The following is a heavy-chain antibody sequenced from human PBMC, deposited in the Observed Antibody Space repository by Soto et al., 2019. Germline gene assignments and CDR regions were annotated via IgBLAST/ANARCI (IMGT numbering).Heavy chain of an antibody. V-gene: IGHV1-8*01. D-gene: IGHD3-10*01. J-gene: IGHJ6*02. CDR1: GYTFTSYD. CDR2: MNPNSGNT. CDR3: ARGGGSTLYYYSYGMDV. Sequence: ASVKVSCKASGYTFTSYDINWVRQATGQGLEWMGWMNPNSGNTGYAQKFQGRVTMTRNTSISTAYMELSSLRSEDTAVYYCARGGGSTLYYYSYGMDVWGQGTTVTVSS.